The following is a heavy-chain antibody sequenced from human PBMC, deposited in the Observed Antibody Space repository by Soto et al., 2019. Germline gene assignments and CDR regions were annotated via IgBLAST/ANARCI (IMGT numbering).Heavy chain of an antibody. CDR1: GFTFSSYA. Sequence: QVQLVESGGGVVQPGRSLRLSCAASGFTFSSYAMHWVRQAPGKGLERVAVISYDGSNKYYADSVKGRFTISRDNSKNTLYLQMNSLRAEDTAVYYCARAGGPHYYDSSGYYYYYGMAVWGQGTTVTVSS. J-gene: IGHJ6*02. D-gene: IGHD3-22*01. V-gene: IGHV3-30-3*01. CDR3: ARAGGPHYYDSSGYYYYYGMAV. CDR2: ISYDGSNK.